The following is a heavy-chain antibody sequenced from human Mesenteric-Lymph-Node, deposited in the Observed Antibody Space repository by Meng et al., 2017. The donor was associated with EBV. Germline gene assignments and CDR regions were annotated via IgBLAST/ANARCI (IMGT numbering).Heavy chain of an antibody. Sequence: QVQLVESGGGVVQPGRSVRLSCAASGFTFSSYAMHWVRQAPGKGLEWVAVISYDGSNKYYADSVKGRFTISRDNSKNTLYLQMNSLRAEDTAVYYCARDYYDRYLDYWGQGTLVTVAS. CDR1: GFTFSSYA. CDR2: ISYDGSNK. J-gene: IGHJ4*02. CDR3: ARDYYDRYLDY. D-gene: IGHD3-22*01. V-gene: IGHV3-30-3*01.